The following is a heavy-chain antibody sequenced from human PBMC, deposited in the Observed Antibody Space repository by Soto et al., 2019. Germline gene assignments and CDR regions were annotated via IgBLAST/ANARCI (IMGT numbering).Heavy chain of an antibody. CDR1: GDSVSSNSAA. V-gene: IGHV6-1*01. CDR2: TYYRSKWYN. CDR3: ARDKGSIVGATMFDY. D-gene: IGHD1-26*01. J-gene: IGHJ4*02. Sequence: SQTLSLTCAISGDSVSSNSAAWNWIRQSPSRGLEWLGRTYYRSKWYNDYAVSVKGRIIINPDTSKNQFSLQLNSVTPEDTAVYYCARDKGSIVGATMFDYWGQGTLVTVSS.